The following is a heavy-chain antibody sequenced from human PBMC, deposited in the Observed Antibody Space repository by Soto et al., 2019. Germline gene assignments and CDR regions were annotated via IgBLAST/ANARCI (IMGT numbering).Heavy chain of an antibody. D-gene: IGHD1-26*01. CDR3: AKPRIVGATSDFDY. J-gene: IGHJ4*02. CDR2: ISGSGGST. Sequence: PGGSLRLSCAASGFTFSSYAMSWVRQAPGKGLEWVSTISGSGGSTYYAGSVKGRFTISRDNSKNTLYLQMNSLRAEDTAVYYCAKPRIVGATSDFDYWGQGTLVTVSS. V-gene: IGHV3-23*01. CDR1: GFTFSSYA.